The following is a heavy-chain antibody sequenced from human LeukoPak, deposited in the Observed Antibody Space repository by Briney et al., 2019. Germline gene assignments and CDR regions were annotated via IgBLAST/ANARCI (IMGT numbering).Heavy chain of an antibody. CDR2: ISAYNGST. J-gene: IGHJ4*02. V-gene: IGHV1-18*01. CDR3: ARAAGVAVAPVDY. Sequence: ASVKVSCKASGYTFTSYGVSWVRQAPGQGLEWMGWISAYNGSTNYAQKLQGRVTMTTDTSTNTAYMGLRSLRSDDTAVYYCARAAGVAVAPVDYWGQGTLVTVSS. CDR1: GYTFTSYG. D-gene: IGHD6-19*01.